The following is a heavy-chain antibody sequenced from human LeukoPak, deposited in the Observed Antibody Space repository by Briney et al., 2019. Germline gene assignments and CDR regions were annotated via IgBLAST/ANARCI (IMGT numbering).Heavy chain of an antibody. CDR3: ARDLVSGSYSQFDAFDI. CDR1: GGSISSSSYY. D-gene: IGHD1-26*01. J-gene: IGHJ3*02. CDR2: IYYSGST. V-gene: IGHV4-39*07. Sequence: SETLSLTCTVSGGSISSSSYYWGWLRQPPGKGLEGLGSIYYSGSTYYNPSLKSRVTISVDTSKNQFSLKLSSVTAADTAVYYCARDLVSGSYSQFDAFDIWGQGTMVTVSS.